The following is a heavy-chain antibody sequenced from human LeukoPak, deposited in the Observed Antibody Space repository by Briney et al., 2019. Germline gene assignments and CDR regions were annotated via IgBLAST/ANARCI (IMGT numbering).Heavy chain of an antibody. J-gene: IGHJ5*02. Sequence: SETLSLTCAVSGGSISSGGYSWSWIRQPPGKGLEWMGYIYHSGSTYYNPSLKSRVTISVDRSKNQFSLKLSSVTAADTAVYYCARGVPLTSWQITTVNWFDPWGQGTLVTVSS. CDR1: GGSISSGGYS. V-gene: IGHV4-30-2*01. CDR3: ARGVPLTSWQITTVNWFDP. D-gene: IGHD3-16*01. CDR2: IYHSGST.